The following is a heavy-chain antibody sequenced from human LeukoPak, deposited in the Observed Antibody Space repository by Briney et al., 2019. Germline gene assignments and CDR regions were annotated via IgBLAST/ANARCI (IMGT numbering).Heavy chain of an antibody. J-gene: IGHJ5*02. CDR1: GGSISSYY. CDR3: ARGADSSGYYYAFWFDP. D-gene: IGHD3-22*01. V-gene: IGHV4-59*12. Sequence: SETLSLTCTVSGGSISSYYWSWIRQPPGKGLEWIGYIYYSGSTNYNPSLKSRVTISVDTSKNQFSLKLSSVTAADTAVYYCARGADSSGYYYAFWFDPWGQGTLVTVSS. CDR2: IYYSGST.